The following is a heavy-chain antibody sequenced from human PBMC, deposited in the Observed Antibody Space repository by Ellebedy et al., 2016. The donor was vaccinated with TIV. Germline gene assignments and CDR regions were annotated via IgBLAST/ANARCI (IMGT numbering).Heavy chain of an antibody. CDR1: GFMFNTYA. Sequence: PGGSLRLSCAASGFMFNTYAMSWVRQAPGRGLEWVSTISGSGGTTYYVDSVKGRFTISRDNSKNSLYLEMNSLRVEDTAFYYCTKGYGFEYIQSWGQGTLVTVSS. D-gene: IGHD5-24*01. CDR2: ISGSGGTT. CDR3: TKGYGFEYIQS. V-gene: IGHV3-23*01. J-gene: IGHJ1*01.